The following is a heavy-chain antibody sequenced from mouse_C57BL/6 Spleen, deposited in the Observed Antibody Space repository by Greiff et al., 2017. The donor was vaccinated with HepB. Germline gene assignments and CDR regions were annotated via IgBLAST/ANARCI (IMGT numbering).Heavy chain of an antibody. V-gene: IGHV5-4*01. CDR1: GFTFSSYA. D-gene: IGHD1-1*01. J-gene: IGHJ3*01. CDR2: ISDGGSYT. Sequence: EVHLVESGGGLVKPGGSLKLSCAASGFTFSSYAMSWVRQTPEKRLEWVATISDGGSYTYYPDNVKGRFTISRDNAKNNLYLQMSHLKSEDTAMYYCARDYYGSSWRFAYWGQGTLVTVSA. CDR3: ARDYYGSSWRFAY.